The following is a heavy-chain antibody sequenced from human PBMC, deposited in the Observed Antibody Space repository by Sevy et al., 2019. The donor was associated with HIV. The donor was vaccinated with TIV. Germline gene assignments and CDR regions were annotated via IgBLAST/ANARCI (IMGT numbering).Heavy chain of an antibody. CDR2: ISGSGGST. CDR3: AKDLEGYYYYYMDV. CDR1: GLTFSSYA. Sequence: GGSLRLSCAASGLTFSSYAMSWVRQAPGKGLEWVSAISGSGGSTYYADSVKGRFTISRDNSKNTLYLQMNSLRAEDTAVYYCAKDLEGYYYYYMDVWGKGTTVTVSS. V-gene: IGHV3-23*01. J-gene: IGHJ6*03.